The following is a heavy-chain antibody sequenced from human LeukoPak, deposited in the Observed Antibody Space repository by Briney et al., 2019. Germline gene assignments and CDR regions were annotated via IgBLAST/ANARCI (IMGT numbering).Heavy chain of an antibody. V-gene: IGHV4-59*01. Sequence: SETLSLTCTVSGGSISSYYWSWIRQPPGKGLEWIGYIYYSGSTNYNPSLKSRVTTSVDTSKNQFSLKLSSVTAADTAVYYCARDPNGGWFDPWGQGTLVTVSS. D-gene: IGHD2-8*01. CDR3: ARDPNGGWFDP. CDR1: GGSISSYY. J-gene: IGHJ5*02. CDR2: IYYSGST.